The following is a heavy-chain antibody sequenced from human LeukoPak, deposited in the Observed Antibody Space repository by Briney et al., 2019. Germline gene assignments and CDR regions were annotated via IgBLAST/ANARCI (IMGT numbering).Heavy chain of an antibody. V-gene: IGHV3-23*01. CDR1: GFTFSSYA. Sequence: GGSLRLSCAASGFTFSSYAKSWVRQAPGKGLEWVSGISDSGDNTYYADSVKGRFTISRDNSKNTLYLQINSLRAEDTAVYYCTLHHGSYYGGRWFDPWGQGTLVTVSS. CDR3: TLHHGSYYGGRWFDP. J-gene: IGHJ5*02. CDR2: ISDSGDNT. D-gene: IGHD1-26*01.